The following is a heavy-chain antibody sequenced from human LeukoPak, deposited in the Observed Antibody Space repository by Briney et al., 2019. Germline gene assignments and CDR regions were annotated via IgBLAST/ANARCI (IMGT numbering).Heavy chain of an antibody. CDR3: ARMVFPYCTSTRCSDYYYYYMDV. CDR1: GFTFSGYW. J-gene: IGHJ6*03. D-gene: IGHD2-2*01. CDR2: IKQDGSEK. V-gene: IGHV3-7*01. Sequence: GGSLRLSCAASGFTFSGYWMSWVCQAPGKGLEWVANIKQDGSEKYYVDSVKGRFTISRDNAKNSLYLQMNSLRAEDTAVYYCARMVFPYCTSTRCSDYYYYYMDVWGKGTTVTVSS.